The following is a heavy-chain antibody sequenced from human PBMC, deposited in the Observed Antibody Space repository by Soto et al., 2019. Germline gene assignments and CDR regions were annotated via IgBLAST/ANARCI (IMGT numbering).Heavy chain of an antibody. Sequence: SQTLSLTCAISGDSVSSNSAAWNWIRQSPSRGLEWLGRTYYRSKWYNDYAVSVKGRITINPDTSKNQFSLQLNSVTPEDTAVYYCAREHLTGYSSGWYVRNFDYWGQGTLVTVSS. CDR3: AREHLTGYSSGWYVRNFDY. V-gene: IGHV6-1*01. J-gene: IGHJ4*02. D-gene: IGHD6-19*01. CDR2: TYYRSKWYN. CDR1: GDSVSSNSAA.